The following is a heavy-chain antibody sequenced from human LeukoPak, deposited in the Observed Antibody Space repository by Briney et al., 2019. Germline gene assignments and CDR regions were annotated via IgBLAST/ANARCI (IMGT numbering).Heavy chain of an antibody. D-gene: IGHD6-13*01. Sequence: SETLSLTCTVSGGSISSSSYYWGWIRQPPGKGLEWIGSIYYSGSTYYNPSLKSRVTISVDTSKNQFPLKLSSVTAADTAVYYCARHVLVYDRIAAAGTCYFDYWGQGTLVTVSS. CDR1: GGSISSSSYY. CDR2: IYYSGST. J-gene: IGHJ4*02. CDR3: ARHVLVYDRIAAAGTCYFDY. V-gene: IGHV4-39*01.